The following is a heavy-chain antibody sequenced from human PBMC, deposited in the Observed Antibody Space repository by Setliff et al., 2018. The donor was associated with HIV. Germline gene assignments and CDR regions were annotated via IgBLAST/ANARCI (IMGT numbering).Heavy chain of an antibody. V-gene: IGHV4-61*02. Sequence: PSETLSLTCTVSGGSISSGLYYWSWIRQPAGKGLEWIGRIYTSGTTNYNPSLKSRVTISVDTSKNQFSLKLSSVTAADTAVYYCARLFRWLQFPDRFDSWGQGALVTVSS. J-gene: IGHJ4*02. CDR2: IYTSGTT. CDR3: ARLFRWLQFPDRFDS. D-gene: IGHD6-19*01. CDR1: GGSISSGLYY.